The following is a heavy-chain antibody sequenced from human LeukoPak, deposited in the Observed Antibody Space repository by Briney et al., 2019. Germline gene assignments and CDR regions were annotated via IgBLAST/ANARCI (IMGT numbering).Heavy chain of an antibody. CDR3: AKDRGLIAVAGQGDLFDY. J-gene: IGHJ4*02. Sequence: PGGSLRLSCAASGFTFSSYAMSWVRQAPGKGLEWVSAISGSGGSTYCADSVKGRFTISRDNSKNTLYLQMNSLRAEDTAVYCCAKDRGLIAVAGQGDLFDYWGQGTLVTVSS. D-gene: IGHD6-19*01. CDR1: GFTFSSYA. CDR2: ISGSGGST. V-gene: IGHV3-23*01.